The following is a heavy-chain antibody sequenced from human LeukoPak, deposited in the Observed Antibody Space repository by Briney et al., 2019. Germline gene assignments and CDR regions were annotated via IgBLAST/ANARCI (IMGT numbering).Heavy chain of an antibody. J-gene: IGHJ4*02. D-gene: IGHD5-18*01. CDR1: GYTFTSYA. V-gene: IGHV7-4-1*02. Sequence: SVKVSCKASGYTFTSYAMNWVRQAPGQGLEWMGWINTNTGNPTYAQGFTGRFVFSLDTSVSTAYLQISSLKAEDTAVYYCARDPPGGYSYGYVNWGQGTLVTVSS. CDR2: INTNTGNP. CDR3: ARDPPGGYSYGYVN.